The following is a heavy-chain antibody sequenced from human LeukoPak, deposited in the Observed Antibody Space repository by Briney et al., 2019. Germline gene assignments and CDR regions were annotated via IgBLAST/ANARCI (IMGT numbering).Heavy chain of an antibody. CDR3: ARGKGSGYVHWFDP. J-gene: IGHJ5*02. CDR2: INHSGST. V-gene: IGHV4-39*07. CDR1: GASVSSSSYY. Sequence: SETLSLTCTVSGASVSSSSYYWSWIRQPPGKGLEWIGEINHSGSTNYNPSLKSRVTISVDTSKNQFSLKLSSVTAADTAVYYCARGKGSGYVHWFDPWGQGTLVTVSS. D-gene: IGHD5-12*01.